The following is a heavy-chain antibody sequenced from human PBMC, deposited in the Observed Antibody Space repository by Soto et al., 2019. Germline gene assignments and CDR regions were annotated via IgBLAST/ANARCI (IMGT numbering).Heavy chain of an antibody. CDR2: ISGSGGST. Sequence: EVQLLESGGGWVQPGGSLRLSCAASGFTFSSYAMSWVRQAPGKGLEWVSAISGSGGSTYYADSVKGRFTISRDNSKNTLYLQMNSLRAEDTAVYYCANPPLDSYGYGYYYYYYGMDVWGQGTTVTVSS. J-gene: IGHJ6*02. CDR1: GFTFSSYA. CDR3: ANPPLDSYGYGYYYYYYGMDV. V-gene: IGHV3-23*01. D-gene: IGHD5-18*01.